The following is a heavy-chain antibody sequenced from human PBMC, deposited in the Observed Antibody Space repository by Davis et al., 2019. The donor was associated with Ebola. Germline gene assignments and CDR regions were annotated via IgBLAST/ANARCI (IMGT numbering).Heavy chain of an antibody. CDR2: ISSSGSTI. CDR1: GFTFSSYW. CDR3: ASSTVVFWFDP. Sequence: GESLKISCAASGFTFSSYWMNWVRQAPGKGLEWVSYISSSGSTIYYADSVKGRFTISRDNAKNSLYLQMNSLRAEDTAVYYCASSTVVFWFDPWGQGTLVTVSS. J-gene: IGHJ5*02. V-gene: IGHV3-48*04. D-gene: IGHD4-23*01.